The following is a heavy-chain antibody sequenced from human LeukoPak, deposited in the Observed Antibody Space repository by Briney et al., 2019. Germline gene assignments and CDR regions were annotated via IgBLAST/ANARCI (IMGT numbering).Heavy chain of an antibody. CDR1: GGSFSGYY. Sequence: PSETLSLTCAVYGGSFSGYYWSWIRQPPGKGLEWIGEINHSGSTNYNPSLKSRVTISVDTSKNQFSLKLSSVTAADTAVYYCASSRAKRYYYDSSGYPYPYAFDIWGQGTMVTVSS. CDR2: INHSGST. CDR3: ASSRAKRYYYDSSGYPYPYAFDI. V-gene: IGHV4-34*01. D-gene: IGHD3-22*01. J-gene: IGHJ3*02.